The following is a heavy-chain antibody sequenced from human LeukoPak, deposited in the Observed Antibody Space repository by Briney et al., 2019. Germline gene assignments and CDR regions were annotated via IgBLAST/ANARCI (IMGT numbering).Heavy chain of an antibody. CDR2: IIPIFGTA. D-gene: IGHD4-17*01. CDR3: ARESRNTATVLKYYYFDY. Sequence: SVKVSCKASGGTFSSYAISWVRQAPGQGLEWMGGIIPIFGTANYAQKFQGRVTITADESTSTAYMELSSLRSEDTAVYYCARESRNTATVLKYYYFDYWGQGTLVTVSS. CDR1: GGTFSSYA. V-gene: IGHV1-69*13. J-gene: IGHJ4*02.